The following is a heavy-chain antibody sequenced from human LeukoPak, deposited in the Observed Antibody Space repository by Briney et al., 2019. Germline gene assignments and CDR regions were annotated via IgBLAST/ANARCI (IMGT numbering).Heavy chain of an antibody. D-gene: IGHD6-19*01. J-gene: IGHJ3*02. Sequence: GASVKVSCKASGYTFTGYYMHWVRQAPGQGLEWMGWINPNSGGTNYAQKFQGRVTMTRDTSISTAYMELSRLRSDDTAVYYCARAARGIAVDDAFDIWGQGTMVTVSS. V-gene: IGHV1-2*02. CDR2: INPNSGGT. CDR1: GYTFTGYY. CDR3: ARAARGIAVDDAFDI.